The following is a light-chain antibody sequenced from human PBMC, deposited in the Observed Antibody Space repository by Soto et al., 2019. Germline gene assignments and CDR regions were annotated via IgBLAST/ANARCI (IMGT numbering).Light chain of an antibody. CDR1: TPSIGAGHD. V-gene: IGLV1-40*01. CDR2: RNN. J-gene: IGLJ1*01. Sequence: QSVLTQPTSVSVSPGQWVPISCTCNTPSIGAGHDVHWYQQLPGTAPKLLIYRNNNRPSGVPDRFSASTSGTSASLAITGLQAEDEADYYCQSHDRALTVSLFGTGTKVTVL. CDR3: QSHDRALTVSL.